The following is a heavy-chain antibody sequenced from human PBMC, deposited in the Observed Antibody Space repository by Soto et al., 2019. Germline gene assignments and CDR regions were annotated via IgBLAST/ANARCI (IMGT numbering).Heavy chain of an antibody. CDR1: GFTFGACA. D-gene: IGHD3-22*01. J-gene: IGHJ3*02. V-gene: IGHV3-73*01. Sequence: GGSLRLSCAASGFTFGACALQWVRQASGRGLEWLGRIRGKGETYATAYAASVKGRFTISGDDSENTAYLQMNSLKTEDSAVYYCTRLGYDSSGPTTGDAFDIWGQGTMVTVSS. CDR2: IRGKGETYAT. CDR3: TRLGYDSSGPTTGDAFDI.